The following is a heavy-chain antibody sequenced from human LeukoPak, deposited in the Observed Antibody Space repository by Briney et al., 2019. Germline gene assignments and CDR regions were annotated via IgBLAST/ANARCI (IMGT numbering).Heavy chain of an antibody. CDR1: GFTFSDYY. CDR2: ISSSSSYI. D-gene: IGHD3-10*01. Sequence: GGSLRLSCAASGFTFSDYYMSWIRQAPGKGLEWVSSISSSSSYIYYADSVKGRFTISRDNAKNSLYLQMNSLRAEDTAVYYCARDSYLVGELHPYWGQGTLVTVSS. V-gene: IGHV3-11*06. CDR3: ARDSYLVGELHPY. J-gene: IGHJ4*02.